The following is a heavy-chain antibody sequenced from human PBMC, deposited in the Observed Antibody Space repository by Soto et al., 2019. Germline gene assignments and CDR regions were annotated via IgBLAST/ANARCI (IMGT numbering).Heavy chain of an antibody. CDR1: GFTFSSYW. Sequence: GGSLRLSCAASGFTFSSYWMHWVRQAPGKGLVWVSRINSDGSSTSYADSVKGRFTISRDNAKNTLYLQMDSLRAEDTAVYYCDKDTWAYSSGDYWGQGTLVTVSS. D-gene: IGHD1-26*01. CDR2: INSDGSST. J-gene: IGHJ4*02. V-gene: IGHV3-74*01. CDR3: DKDTWAYSSGDY.